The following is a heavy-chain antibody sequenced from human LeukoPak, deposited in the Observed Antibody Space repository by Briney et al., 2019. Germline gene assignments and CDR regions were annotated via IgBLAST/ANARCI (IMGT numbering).Heavy chain of an antibody. D-gene: IGHD5-12*01. V-gene: IGHV4-59*01. J-gene: IGHJ4*02. CDR3: AADSGYDYYFDY. CDR2: IYYSGST. CDR1: GGSISSYH. Sequence: SETLSLTCTVSGGSISSYHWSWIRQPPGKGLEWIGYIYYSGSTNYNPSLKSRVTISIDTSKNLFSLKLSSVTAADTAVYYCAADSGYDYYFDYWGQGTLVTVSS.